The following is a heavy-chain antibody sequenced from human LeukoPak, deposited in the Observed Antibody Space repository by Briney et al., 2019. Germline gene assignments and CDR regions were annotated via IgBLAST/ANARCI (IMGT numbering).Heavy chain of an antibody. CDR1: GGSISSSSYY. V-gene: IGHV4-61*01. D-gene: IGHD3-22*01. J-gene: IGHJ5*02. CDR3: ARVSSTDFYDNRGWFDP. Sequence: SETLSLTCTVSGGSISSSSYYWSWIRQPPGKGLEWIGYIYYSGSTNYNPSLKSRVTISVDTSKNQFSLKLSSVSAADTAVYYCARVSSTDFYDNRGWFDPWGQGTLVTVSS. CDR2: IYYSGST.